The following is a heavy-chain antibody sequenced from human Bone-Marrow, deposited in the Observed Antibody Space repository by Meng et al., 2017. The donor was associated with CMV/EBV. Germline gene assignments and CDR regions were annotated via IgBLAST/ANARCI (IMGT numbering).Heavy chain of an antibody. CDR1: GGTFSSYG. J-gene: IGHJ6*02. Sequence: ASVKVSCKASGGTFSSYGISWVRQAPGQGLEWMGWISAYNGNTNYAQKLQGRVTMTTDTSTSTAYMELRSLRSDDTAVYYCARYSLEWLLYYHYYYGMDAWGQGTTVTVSS. D-gene: IGHD3-3*01. V-gene: IGHV1-18*01. CDR3: ARYSLEWLLYYHYYYGMDA. CDR2: ISAYNGNT.